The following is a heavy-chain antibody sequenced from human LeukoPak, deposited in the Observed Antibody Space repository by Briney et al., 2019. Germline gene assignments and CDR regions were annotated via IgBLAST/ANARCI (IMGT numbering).Heavy chain of an antibody. J-gene: IGHJ4*02. CDR3: AKYFGGYSTGFDN. V-gene: IGHV4-4*02. Sequence: SGTLSLTCAVSGGSISSSNWWSWVRQPPGKGLEWIGEIYHSGSTNYNPSLKSRVTISVDKSKNQFSLKLSSVTAADTAVYYCAKYFGGYSTGFDNWGQGNLVTVS. D-gene: IGHD2-15*01. CDR2: IYHSGST. CDR1: GGSISSSNW.